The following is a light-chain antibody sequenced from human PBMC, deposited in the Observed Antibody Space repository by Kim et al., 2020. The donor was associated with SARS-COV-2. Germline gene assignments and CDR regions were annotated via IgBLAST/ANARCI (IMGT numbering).Light chain of an antibody. CDR1: SANIGSNY. J-gene: IGLJ3*02. CDR3: AAWDDSLSGWV. Sequence: GQRVTISCSGSSANIGSNYVSWYQQLPGTAPKLLIYRNNQRPSGVPDRCSGSKSGTSASLAISGLPSEDEADYYCAAWDDSLSGWVFGGGTKLTVL. V-gene: IGLV1-47*01. CDR2: RNN.